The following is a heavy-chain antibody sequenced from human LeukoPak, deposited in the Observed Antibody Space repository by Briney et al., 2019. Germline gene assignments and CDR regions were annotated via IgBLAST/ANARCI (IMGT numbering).Heavy chain of an antibody. CDR2: INSDGSST. CDR3: ARELISPLDYYGMDV. CDR1: GFTFSGYW. V-gene: IGHV3-74*01. D-gene: IGHD3-16*01. Sequence: GGSLRLSCAASGFTFSGYWMHWVRQAPGKGLVWVSRINSDGSSTSYADSVKGRFTISRDNAKNTLYLQMNSLRAEDTAVYYCARELISPLDYYGMDVWGKGTTVTVSS. J-gene: IGHJ6*04.